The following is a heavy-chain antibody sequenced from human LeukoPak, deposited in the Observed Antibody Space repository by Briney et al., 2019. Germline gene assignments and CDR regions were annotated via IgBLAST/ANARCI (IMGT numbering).Heavy chain of an antibody. V-gene: IGHV3-7*01. J-gene: IGHJ5*02. CDR1: GFTLSTYW. Sequence: GGSLTLSCEASGFTLSTYWWNWVRQLPGKGLDWVANINPGGSGKRYLYSVSGGFIIARDNAYNSLSLQMNKLAAEGTALYFLGSWGAGGTSCGQGTRVTV. D-gene: IGHD3-16*01. CDR3: GSWGAGGTS. CDR2: INPGGSGK.